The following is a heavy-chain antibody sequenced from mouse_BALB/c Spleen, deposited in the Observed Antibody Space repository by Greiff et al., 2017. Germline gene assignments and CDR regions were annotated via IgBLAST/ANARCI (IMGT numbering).Heavy chain of an antibody. Sequence: EVQLQQSGAELVKPGASVKLSCTASGFNIKDTYMHWVKQRPEQGLEWIGRIDPANGNTKYDPKFQGKATITADTSSNTAYLQLSSLTSGDTAVYYCAIWDVRFAYWGQGTLVTVSA. V-gene: IGHV14-3*02. J-gene: IGHJ3*01. CDR2: IDPANGNT. D-gene: IGHD4-1*01. CDR3: AIWDVRFAY. CDR1: GFNIKDTY.